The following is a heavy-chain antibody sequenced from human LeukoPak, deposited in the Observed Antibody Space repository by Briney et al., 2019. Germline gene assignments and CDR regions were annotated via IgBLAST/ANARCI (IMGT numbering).Heavy chain of an antibody. CDR2: IYYSGST. CDR1: GGSISSYY. D-gene: IGHD3-22*01. J-gene: IGHJ4*02. V-gene: IGHV4-59*12. CDR3: ARGRGYRTIDY. Sequence: SETLSLTCTVSGGSISSYYWSWIRQPPGKGLEWIGYIYYSGSTNYNPSLKSRVTISVDTSKNQFSLKLSSVTAADTAVYYCARGRGYRTIDYWGQGTLVTVSS.